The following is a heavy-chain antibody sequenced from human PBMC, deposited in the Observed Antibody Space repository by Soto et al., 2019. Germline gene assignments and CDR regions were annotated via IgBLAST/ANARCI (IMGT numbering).Heavy chain of an antibody. CDR1: GFTFSSYA. J-gene: IGHJ3*02. CDR2: ISGSGGST. CDR3: AKRITMVRGPTSEAFDI. V-gene: IGHV3-23*01. D-gene: IGHD3-10*01. Sequence: EVQLLESGGGLVQPGGSLRLSCAASGFTFSSYAMSWVRQAPGKGLEWVSAISGSGGSTYYADSVKGRFTISRDNSKNTLYLQMNSLRAEDTAVYYCAKRITMVRGPTSEAFDIWGQGTMVTVSS.